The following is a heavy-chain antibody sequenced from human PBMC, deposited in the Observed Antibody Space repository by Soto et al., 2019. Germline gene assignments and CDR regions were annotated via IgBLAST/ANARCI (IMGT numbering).Heavy chain of an antibody. CDR3: ARGLNRYDSSGYYYYYGMDV. D-gene: IGHD3-22*01. J-gene: IGHJ6*02. CDR1: GGSISSGGYY. CDR2: IYYSGST. V-gene: IGHV4-31*03. Sequence: SETLSLTCTVSGGSISSGGYYWSWIRQYPGKGLEWIGYIYYSGSTYYNPSLKSRVTISVDTSKNQFSLKLSSVTAADTAVYYCARGLNRYDSSGYYYYYGMDVWGQGTTVTVS.